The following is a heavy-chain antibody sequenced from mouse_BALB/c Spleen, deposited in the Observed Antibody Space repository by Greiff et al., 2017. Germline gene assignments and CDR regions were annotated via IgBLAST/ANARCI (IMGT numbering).Heavy chain of an antibody. Sequence: EVQLQQSGPGLVKPSQSLSLTCTVTGYSITSDYAWNWIRQFPGNKLEWMGYISYSGSTSYNPSLKSRISITRDTSKNQFFLQLNSVTTEDTATYYCARRPHYYGYGWFAYWGQGTLVTVSA. CDR3: ARRPHYYGYGWFAY. V-gene: IGHV3-2*02. CDR2: ISYSGST. J-gene: IGHJ3*01. D-gene: IGHD1-2*01. CDR1: GYSITSDYA.